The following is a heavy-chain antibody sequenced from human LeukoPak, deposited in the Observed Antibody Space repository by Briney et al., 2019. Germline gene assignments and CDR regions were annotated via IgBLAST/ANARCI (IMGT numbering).Heavy chain of an antibody. D-gene: IGHD6-19*01. CDR2: ISGSGGST. CDR1: GFTFSSYA. Sequence: GGSVRLSCAASGFTFSSYAMSWVRQAPGKGLEWVSAISGSGGSTYYADSVKGRFTISRDNSKNTLYLQMNSLRAEDTAVYYCAPTARYSSGWWVYWGQGTLVTVSS. CDR3: APTARYSSGWWVY. V-gene: IGHV3-23*01. J-gene: IGHJ4*02.